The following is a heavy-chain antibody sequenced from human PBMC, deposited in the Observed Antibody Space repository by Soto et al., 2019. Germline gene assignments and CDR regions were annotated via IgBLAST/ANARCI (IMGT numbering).Heavy chain of an antibody. CDR2: LSGSGTST. CDR3: AKATTNGGWFNPFDS. V-gene: IGHV3-23*01. J-gene: IGHJ4*02. CDR1: GFSFVNYA. D-gene: IGHD6-19*01. Sequence: GGSLRLSCAASGFSFVNYAVNWVRQAPGKGLEWVSGLSGSGTSTYYADSVKGRFTISRDNSRDTLFLQMNSLTADDTAVYYCAKATTNGGWFNPFDSWGQGALVTVSS.